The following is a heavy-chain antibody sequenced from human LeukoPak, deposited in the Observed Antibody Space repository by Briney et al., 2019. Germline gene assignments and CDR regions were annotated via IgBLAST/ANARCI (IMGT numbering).Heavy chain of an antibody. J-gene: IGHJ4*02. V-gene: IGHV3-53*01. D-gene: IGHD1-14*01. CDR1: GISLSNYW. CDR3: AREPGTTLDY. Sequence: RGSLGLSCEASGISLSNYWLTCVRQAPGKGVEWVSVIYSGGRTDYTDSVKGRFTISRDKSKNTLYLQMNGLRVEDTAVYYCAREPGTTLDYWGQGTLVTVSS. CDR2: IYSGGRT.